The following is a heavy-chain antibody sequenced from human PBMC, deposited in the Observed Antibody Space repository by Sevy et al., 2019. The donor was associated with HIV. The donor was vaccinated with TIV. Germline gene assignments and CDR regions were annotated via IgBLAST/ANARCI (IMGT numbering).Heavy chain of an antibody. J-gene: IGHJ6*02. CDR3: AKGVRSFYGIDV. D-gene: IGHD3-22*01. CDR1: GFTFGTYV. Sequence: GGSLRLSCAASGFTFGTYVMNWVRQAPGKGLEWVSGISGSGGSTYYADSVKGRITISRDNSKKTVYLQMNSLRAEDTAVYYCAKGVRSFYGIDVWGQWTTVTVSS. V-gene: IGHV3-23*01. CDR2: ISGSGGST.